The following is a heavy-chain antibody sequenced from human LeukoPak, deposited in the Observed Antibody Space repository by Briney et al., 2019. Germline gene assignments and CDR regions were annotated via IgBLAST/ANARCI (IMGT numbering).Heavy chain of an antibody. CDR1: GGTFSSYA. J-gene: IGHJ4*02. V-gene: IGHV1-69*04. CDR2: IIPILGIA. Sequence: SVKVSCEAPGGTFSSYAISWVRQAPGQGLEWMGRIIPILGIANYAQKFQGRVTITADKSTSTAYMELSSLRSEDTAVYYCARAKLYGDLSNWGQGTLVTVSS. CDR3: ARAKLYGDLSN. D-gene: IGHD4-17*01.